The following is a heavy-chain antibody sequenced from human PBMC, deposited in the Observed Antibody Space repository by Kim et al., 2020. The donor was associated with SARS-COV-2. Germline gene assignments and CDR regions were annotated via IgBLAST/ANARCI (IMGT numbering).Heavy chain of an antibody. V-gene: IGHV1-18*01. J-gene: IGHJ4*02. CDR1: GYTFTSYG. CDR3: ARDWDDSSGYYHGHFDY. CDR2: ISAYNGNT. D-gene: IGHD3-22*01. Sequence: ASVKVSCKASGYTFTSYGISWVRQAPGQGLEWMGWISAYNGNTNYAQKLQGRVTMTTDTSTSTAYMELRSLRSDDTAVYYCARDWDDSSGYYHGHFDYWGQGTLVTVSS.